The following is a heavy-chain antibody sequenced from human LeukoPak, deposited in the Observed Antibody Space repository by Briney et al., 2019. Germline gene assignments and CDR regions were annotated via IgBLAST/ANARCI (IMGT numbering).Heavy chain of an antibody. CDR3: ARGYGDLDFDY. J-gene: IGHJ4*02. Sequence: PSQTLSLTCTVSGGSISIGGYYWSWIRQHPGKGLEWIGYIYYSGSTYYNPSLKSRVTISVDTSKNQFSLKLSSVTAADTAVYYCARGYGDLDFDYWGQGTLVTVSS. D-gene: IGHD4-17*01. V-gene: IGHV4-31*03. CDR1: GGSISIGGYY. CDR2: IYYSGST.